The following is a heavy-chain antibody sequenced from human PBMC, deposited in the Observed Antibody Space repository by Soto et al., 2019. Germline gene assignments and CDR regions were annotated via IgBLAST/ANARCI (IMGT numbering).Heavy chain of an antibody. CDR1: GFTFSSYA. J-gene: IGHJ5*02. CDR2: ISGSGGST. CDR3: ARGRYATNFDWFDP. D-gene: IGHD2-2*01. V-gene: IGHV3-23*01. Sequence: GGSLRLSCAASGFTFSSYAMSWVRQAPGKGLEWVSAISGSGGSTYYADSVKGRFTISRDNSEDTLHLQMNSLRAEDTAVYYCARGRYATNFDWFDPWGQGTLVTVSS.